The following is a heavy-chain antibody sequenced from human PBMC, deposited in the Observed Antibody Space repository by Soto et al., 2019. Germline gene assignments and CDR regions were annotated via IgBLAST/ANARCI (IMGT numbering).Heavy chain of an antibody. J-gene: IGHJ6*02. D-gene: IGHD3-3*01. CDR1: EFSLSKARMG. V-gene: IGHV4-39*01. CDR3: ARRSHRRGFWSAGMDV. CDR2: IFYSGST. Sequence: SGPTLVNPTETLTLTCTVSEFSLSKARMGVSWIRQPPGKGLEWIGSIFYSGSTYYNPSLKSRVTISADTSKNQFSLKLSSVTAADTAVYYCARRSHRRGFWSAGMDVWGQGTTVTVSS.